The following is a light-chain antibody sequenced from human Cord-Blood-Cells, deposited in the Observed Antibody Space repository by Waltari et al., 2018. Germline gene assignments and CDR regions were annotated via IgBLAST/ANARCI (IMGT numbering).Light chain of an antibody. CDR1: QSVSSSY. V-gene: IGKV3-20*01. Sequence: EIVLTQSPGTLSLSPGERATLSCRASQSVSSSYLAWYQQKPGQAPSLLIDGASSRATGIPDRFSGSGSGTDFTLTISRLEPEDFAVYYCQQYGSSFTFGPGTKVDIK. J-gene: IGKJ3*01. CDR2: GAS. CDR3: QQYGSSFT.